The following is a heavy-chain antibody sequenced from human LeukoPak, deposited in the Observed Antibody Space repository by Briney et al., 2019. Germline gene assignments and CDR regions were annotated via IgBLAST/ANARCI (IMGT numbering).Heavy chain of an antibody. CDR2: IYYTGST. J-gene: IGHJ5*02. V-gene: IGHV4-59*01. D-gene: IGHD6-13*01. Sequence: KSSETLSLTCTVSGGSITNYYWSWLRQPPGKGLEWLGYIYYTGSTNYNPSLRSRVTISVDTSKNQLSLKLTSVTPADTAVCYCARKAAAGIPPLYNWFDPWGQGTLVTVST. CDR3: ARKAAAGIPPLYNWFDP. CDR1: GGSITNYY.